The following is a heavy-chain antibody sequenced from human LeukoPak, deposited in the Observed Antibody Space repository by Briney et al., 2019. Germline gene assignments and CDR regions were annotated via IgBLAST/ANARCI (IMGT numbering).Heavy chain of an antibody. CDR2: ISSSGSTI. V-gene: IGHV3-48*03. CDR3: AREYYYGSGTIPPHFDY. Sequence: GGSLRLSCAASGFTFSSYEMNWVRQAPGKGLEWVSYISSSGSTIYYADSVKGRFTISRDNAKDSLYLQMNSLRAEDTAVYYCAREYYYGSGTIPPHFDYWGQGTLVTVSS. D-gene: IGHD3-10*01. J-gene: IGHJ4*02. CDR1: GFTFSSYE.